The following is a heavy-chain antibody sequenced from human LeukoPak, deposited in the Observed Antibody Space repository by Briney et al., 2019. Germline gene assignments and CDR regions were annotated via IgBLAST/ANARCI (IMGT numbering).Heavy chain of an antibody. CDR1: GGSISSYY. Sequence: PSETLSLTCTVSGGSISSYYWSWTRQPPGKGLEWIGYIYYSGSTNYNPSLKSRVTISVDSSKNQFSLKLSSVTAADTAVYYCARGIVVVPAAMLAGWFDPWGQGTLVTVSS. J-gene: IGHJ5*02. CDR3: ARGIVVVPAAMLAGWFDP. CDR2: IYYSGST. D-gene: IGHD2-2*01. V-gene: IGHV4-59*01.